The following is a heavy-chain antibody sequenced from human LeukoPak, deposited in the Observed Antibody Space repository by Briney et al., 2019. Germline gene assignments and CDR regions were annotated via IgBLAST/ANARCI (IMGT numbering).Heavy chain of an antibody. V-gene: IGHV1-69*04. CDR2: IIPILGIA. CDR3: ARERIRRGYSGYDLYYFDY. Sequence: SVKVSCKASGGTFSSYAISWVRQAPGQGLEWMGRIIPILGIANYAQKFQGRVTITADKSASTAYMELSSLRSEDTAVYYCARERIRRGYSGYDLYYFDYWGQGTLVTVSS. CDR1: GGTFSSYA. D-gene: IGHD5-12*01. J-gene: IGHJ4*02.